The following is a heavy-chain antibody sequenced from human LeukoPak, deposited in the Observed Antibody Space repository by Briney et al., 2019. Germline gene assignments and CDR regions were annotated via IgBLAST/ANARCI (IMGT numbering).Heavy chain of an antibody. J-gene: IGHJ4*02. V-gene: IGHV3-48*03. D-gene: IGHD3-10*01. CDR2: ISSSGSTI. CDR3: ARGLGIYYGSGKIFDY. CDR1: GFTFSSYE. Sequence: GGSLRLSCAASGFTFSSYEMNWVRQAPGKGLEWVSYISSSGSTIYYADSVKGRFTMSRDNAKNSLYLQMNSLRAEDTAVYYCARGLGIYYGSGKIFDYWGQGTLVTVSS.